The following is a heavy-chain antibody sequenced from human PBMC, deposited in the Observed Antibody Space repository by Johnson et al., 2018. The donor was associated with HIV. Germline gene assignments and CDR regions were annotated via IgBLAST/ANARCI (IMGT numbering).Heavy chain of an antibody. CDR1: GFSFTSYA. J-gene: IGHJ3*02. D-gene: IGHD1-1*01. CDR3: ARGDWNRDAFDI. Sequence: QVQLVESGGGVVQPGRSLRLSCTASGFSFTSYAMHWVRQAPGKGLEWLAVIWPDGSNRFYADSVKGRFTISREDARESVFLQMNSLRAGDTAVYYCARGDWNRDAFDIWGQGTMVTVSS. CDR2: IWPDGSNR. V-gene: IGHV3-33*08.